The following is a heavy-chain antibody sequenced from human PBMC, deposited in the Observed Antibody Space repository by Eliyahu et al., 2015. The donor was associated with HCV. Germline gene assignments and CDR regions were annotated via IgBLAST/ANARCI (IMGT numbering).Heavy chain of an antibody. Sequence: QLQLQESGPGLVKSSETLSLTCTVXGDSISTSSYYWGWIRQPPGKGLEWIASIIYSGGRSYYNPSLKSRLTISVDTSKNQCSLKLSSVTAADTAVYHCARSKNGVIDSWGQGTLVTVSS. CDR1: GDSISTSSYY. J-gene: IGHJ4*02. CDR3: ARSKNGVIDS. V-gene: IGHV4-39*01. CDR2: IYSGGRS. D-gene: IGHD2-8*01.